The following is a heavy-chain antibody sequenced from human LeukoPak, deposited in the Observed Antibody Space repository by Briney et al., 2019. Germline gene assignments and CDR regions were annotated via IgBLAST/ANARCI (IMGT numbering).Heavy chain of an antibody. D-gene: IGHD2-8*01. CDR3: ARLKDDVTKLDY. V-gene: IGHV3-7*01. J-gene: IGHJ4*02. CDR2: INQGGSRL. CDR1: GFTFWRYW. Sequence: GGSLRLSCAGSGFTFWRYWMSWGRQAPGKGLAWVASINQGGSRLHYLDSVTGRFIISRDDAQNSLFLQMTRLRVDDTAVYYCARLKDDVTKLDYWGQGTLVSVSS.